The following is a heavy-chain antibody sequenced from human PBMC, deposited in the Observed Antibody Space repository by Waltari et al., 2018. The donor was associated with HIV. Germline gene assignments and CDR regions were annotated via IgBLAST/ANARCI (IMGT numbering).Heavy chain of an antibody. CDR3: ARLTIIAVAGSFDY. CDR2: ISYSGST. CDR1: GGSISSRSYY. V-gene: IGHV4-39*01. D-gene: IGHD6-19*01. J-gene: IGHJ4*02. Sequence: QLQLQESGPGLVKPSETLSLTCPVSGGSISSRSYYWGWIRQPPGKGLEWIGSISYSGSTYYNPSLKSRVTISVDTSKDQFSLKLSSVTAADTAVYYCARLTIIAVAGSFDYWGQGTLVTVSS.